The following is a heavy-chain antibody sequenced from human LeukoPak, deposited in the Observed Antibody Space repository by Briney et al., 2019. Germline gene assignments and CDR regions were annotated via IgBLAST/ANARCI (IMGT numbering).Heavy chain of an antibody. D-gene: IGHD3-10*01. Sequence: GGSLRLSCAASGFTVSSNYMSWVRQAPGKGLEWVSSISSSSSYIYYADSVKGRFTISRDNAKNSLYLQMNSLRAEDTAVYYCARDPPLWPFDYWGQGTLVTVSS. CDR2: ISSSSSYI. J-gene: IGHJ4*02. CDR3: ARDPPLWPFDY. V-gene: IGHV3-21*01. CDR1: GFTVSSNY.